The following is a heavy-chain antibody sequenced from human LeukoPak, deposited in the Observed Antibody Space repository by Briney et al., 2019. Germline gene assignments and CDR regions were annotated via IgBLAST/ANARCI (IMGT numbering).Heavy chain of an antibody. CDR2: IYHSGNT. V-gene: IGHV4-38-2*02. CDR1: DYSITSGFY. Sequence: SETLSLTCVVSDYSITSGFYWGWIRQPPGKGLEWIGTIYHSGNTYYNPSLKSRVTISIDTSKNQFSPKLSSVTAADTAVYYCARDVGVYYYYYMDVWGKGTTVTVSS. CDR3: ARDVGVYYYYYMDV. J-gene: IGHJ6*03. D-gene: IGHD1-26*01.